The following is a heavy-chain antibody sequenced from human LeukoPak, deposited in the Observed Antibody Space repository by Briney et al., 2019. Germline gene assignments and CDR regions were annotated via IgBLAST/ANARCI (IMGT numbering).Heavy chain of an antibody. J-gene: IGHJ4*02. Sequence: GGSLRLSCATSGFTFVDYGLSWVRQAPGKGLEWVSAISGSGGSTYYADSVKGRFTISRDNSKNTLYLQMNSLRAEDTAVYYCAKRYYDILTGYYYWGQGTLVTVSS. CDR2: ISGSGGST. D-gene: IGHD3-9*01. CDR1: GFTFVDYG. CDR3: AKRYYDILTGYYY. V-gene: IGHV3-23*01.